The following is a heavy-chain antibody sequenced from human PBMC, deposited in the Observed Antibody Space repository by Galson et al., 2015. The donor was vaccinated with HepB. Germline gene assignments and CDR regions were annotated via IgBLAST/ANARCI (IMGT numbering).Heavy chain of an antibody. CDR1: GFTFSDHY. V-gene: IGHV3-72*01. CDR3: VRTKGYFSACDRGLVHS. Sequence: SLRLSCAASGFTFSDHYMDWVRQAPGKGLEWVGRSRNKGHSQPTEYAASVKGRFTVSRDDSKNSVHLQMNSLQTEDTAVYYCVRTKGYFSACDRGLVHSWGQGTLVTVSS. J-gene: IGHJ4*02. D-gene: IGHD6-19*01. CDR2: SRNKGHSQPT.